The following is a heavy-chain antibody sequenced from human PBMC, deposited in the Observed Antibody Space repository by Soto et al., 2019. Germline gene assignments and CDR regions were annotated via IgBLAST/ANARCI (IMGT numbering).Heavy chain of an antibody. V-gene: IGHV3-33*01. CDR2: IWYDGSKK. CDR1: GFTFSSYG. CDR3: ARDGYFADNDPGLDY. Sequence: QVQLAESGGGVVQPGRSQRLSCAASGFTFSSYGMHWVRQAPGKGLEWVAVIWYDGSKKYYADSVKGRFIISRDNSKNTLYMEMNSLRAEDTAVYYCARDGYFADNDPGLDYWGQGTLVTVSS. D-gene: IGHD1-1*01. J-gene: IGHJ4*02.